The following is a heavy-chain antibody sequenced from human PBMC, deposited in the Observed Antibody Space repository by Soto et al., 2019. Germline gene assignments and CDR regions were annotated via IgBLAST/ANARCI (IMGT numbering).Heavy chain of an antibody. J-gene: IGHJ4*02. V-gene: IGHV3-15*01. CDR1: GFTFSDAW. Sequence: EVHLMESGGGLVKPGGSLRLSCAASGFTFSDAWMSWVRQAPGKGLEWVGRIKSNIDGGTTDYAAPVKGRFTISRDDSKNILYLQMNSLKTEDTAVYYCSPGGDYYLYWGQGTLVTVSS. CDR3: SPGGDYYLY. D-gene: IGHD2-21*02. CDR2: IKSNIDGGTT.